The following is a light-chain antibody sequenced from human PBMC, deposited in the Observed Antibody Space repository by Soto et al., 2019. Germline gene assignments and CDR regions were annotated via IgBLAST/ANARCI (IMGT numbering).Light chain of an antibody. CDR3: SSSTTSSTLV. CDR2: EVN. CDR1: SSDVGGYNY. V-gene: IGLV2-14*01. Sequence: QSVLARPASVSGSPGQSITISCTGTSSDVGGYNYVSWYQQRPSKAPKLMIYEVNNRPSGISNRFSGSKSGNTASLTISGLQAEDEADYYCSSSTTSSTLVFGTGTKVTVL. J-gene: IGLJ1*01.